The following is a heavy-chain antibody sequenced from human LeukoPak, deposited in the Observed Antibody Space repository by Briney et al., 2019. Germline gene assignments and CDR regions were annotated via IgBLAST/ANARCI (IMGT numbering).Heavy chain of an antibody. V-gene: IGHV3-11*01. Sequence: GGSLRLSCAASGFTFSDCYMSSIRQAPGRGREWVSYISSNGSTIYYADSVKGRFTIARDNAKNSLYLQMNSLRAEDTAVYYCAREVKGEYCSSTSCSRVGDVWGQGTTVTVSS. J-gene: IGHJ6*02. CDR3: AREVKGEYCSSTSCSRVGDV. CDR2: ISSNGSTI. CDR1: GFTFSDCY. D-gene: IGHD2-2*01.